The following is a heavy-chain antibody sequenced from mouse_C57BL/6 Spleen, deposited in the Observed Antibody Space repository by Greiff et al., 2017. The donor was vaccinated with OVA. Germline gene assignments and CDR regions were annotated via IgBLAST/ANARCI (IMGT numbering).Heavy chain of an antibody. CDR1: GYTFTSYW. D-gene: IGHD1-1*01. V-gene: IGHV1-53*01. CDR2: INPSNGGT. CDR3: ARTHYYGSSRYWYFDV. Sequence: QVQLQQPGTELVKPGASVKLSCKASGYTFTSYWMHWVKQRPGQGLEWIGNINPSNGGTNYNEKFKSKATLTVDKSSSTAYMQLSSLTSEDSAVYYCARTHYYGSSRYWYFDVWGTGTTVTVSS. J-gene: IGHJ1*03.